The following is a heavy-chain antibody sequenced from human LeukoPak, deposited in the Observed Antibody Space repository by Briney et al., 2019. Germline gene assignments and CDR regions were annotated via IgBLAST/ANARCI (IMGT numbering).Heavy chain of an antibody. J-gene: IGHJ4*02. CDR2: ISSSSSYI. CDR3: ARVGGIQLWDYFDY. D-gene: IGHD5-18*01. CDR1: GFTFSSYS. Sequence: PGGSLRLSCAASGFTFSSYSMNWVRQAPGKGLEWVSSISSSSSYIYYADSVKGRFTISRDNAKNSLYLQMNSLRAEDTAVYYCARVGGIQLWDYFDYWGQGTLVTVSS. V-gene: IGHV3-21*01.